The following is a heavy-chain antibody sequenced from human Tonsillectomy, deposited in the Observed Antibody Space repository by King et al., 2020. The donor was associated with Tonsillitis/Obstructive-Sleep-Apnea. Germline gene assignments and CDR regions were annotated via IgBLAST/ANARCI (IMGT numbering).Heavy chain of an antibody. J-gene: IGHJ1*01. D-gene: IGHD3-22*01. Sequence: QLVQSGAEVKKPGASEKVSCKALGYTLTSYDITWVRQAPGQGLEWMGWSRPNNGDTNYAQKLQGRVTMTSDTSTNTAYMELRSLRSDDTAVYYCARDYYDSSGYYHGYFQHWGQGTLVTVSS. V-gene: IGHV1-18*01. CDR3: ARDYYDSSGYYHGYFQH. CDR2: SRPNNGDT. CDR1: GYTLTSYD.